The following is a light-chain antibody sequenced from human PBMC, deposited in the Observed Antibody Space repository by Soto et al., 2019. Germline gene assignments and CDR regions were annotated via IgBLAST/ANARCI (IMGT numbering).Light chain of an antibody. V-gene: IGLV2-14*01. J-gene: IGLJ1*01. CDR1: SSDVGGYNY. Sequence: QSVLTQPASVSGSPGQSITISCTGTSSDVGGYNYVSWFQQHPGKAPKLMIFEVSDRPSGISNRFSGSKSGNTASLTISGLKAEDEADYYCSSYSSSSTLYVLGTGTKVPVL. CDR2: EVS. CDR3: SSYSSSSTLYV.